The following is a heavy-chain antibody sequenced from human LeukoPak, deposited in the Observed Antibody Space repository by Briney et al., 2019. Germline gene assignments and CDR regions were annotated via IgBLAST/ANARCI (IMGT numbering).Heavy chain of an antibody. CDR2: IYSGGST. Sequence: PGGCLRLSCAASGFTVSSNYMSWVRQAPGKGLEWVSVIYSGGSTYYADSVKGRFTISRDNSKNTLYPQMNSLRAEDTAVYYCAKGRWDGGKVGPIDYWGQGTLVTVPS. CDR3: AKGRWDGGKVGPIDY. J-gene: IGHJ4*02. V-gene: IGHV3-66*01. D-gene: IGHD4-23*01. CDR1: GFTVSSNY.